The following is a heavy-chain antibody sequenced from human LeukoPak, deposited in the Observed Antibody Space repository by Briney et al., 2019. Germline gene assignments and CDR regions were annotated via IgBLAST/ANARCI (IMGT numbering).Heavy chain of an antibody. CDR2: LNHDGSER. V-gene: IGHV3-7*01. CDR3: ARDATRGGDFDY. Sequence: GGSLRLSCAASGFTFSNYWMTWVRQAPGKGLEWVAGLNHDGSERYYVDSMKGRFTVSRDNAKNSLYLQMNSLRAEDTAVYYCARDATRGGDFDYWGQGILVTVSS. J-gene: IGHJ4*02. CDR1: GFTFSNYW. D-gene: IGHD2-21*01.